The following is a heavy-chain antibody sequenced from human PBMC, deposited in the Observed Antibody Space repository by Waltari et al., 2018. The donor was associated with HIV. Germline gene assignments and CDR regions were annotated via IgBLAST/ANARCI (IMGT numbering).Heavy chain of an antibody. V-gene: IGHV1-2*02. Sequence: QVQLVQSGAEVKKPGASVKVSCKASGYTFIGYFMHWVRQAPGQGLEWMGWIYPNTGDTNYSQKFQGRVTMTRDTSISTAYMELRRLRSDDTAMYYCARQMTFYDAFDIWGQGTMVTVSS. J-gene: IGHJ3*02. CDR2: IYPNTGDT. CDR1: GYTFIGYF. CDR3: ARQMTFYDAFDI.